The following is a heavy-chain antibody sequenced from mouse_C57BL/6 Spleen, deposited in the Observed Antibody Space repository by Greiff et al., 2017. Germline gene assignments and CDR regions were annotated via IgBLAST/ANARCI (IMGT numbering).Heavy chain of an antibody. CDR3: TRNGDYPSYAMDY. CDR2: ILPGSGSI. V-gene: IGHV1-9*01. D-gene: IGHD2-13*01. CDR1: GYTFTGYW. Sequence: VQLQQSGAELMKPGASVKLSCKATGYTFTGYWIAWVKQRPGHGLEWIGDILPGSGSINYNDKVKGKATFSADTASNTANMQLSSLTTEDSAIYYCTRNGDYPSYAMDYWGQGTSVTVSS. J-gene: IGHJ4*01.